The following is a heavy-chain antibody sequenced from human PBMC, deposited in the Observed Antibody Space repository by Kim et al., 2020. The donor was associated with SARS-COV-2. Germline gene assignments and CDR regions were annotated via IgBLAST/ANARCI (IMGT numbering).Heavy chain of an antibody. CDR3: ARIRLVRGVYSFDY. Sequence: SGPTLVNPTQTLTLTCTFSGFSLSTSGMCVSWIRQPPGKALEWLALIDWDDDKYYRTSLKTRLTIYKDTAKNQVVLTMTNMDPVDTATYYCARIRLVRGVYSFDYWGQGTLVTVSS. CDR1: GFSLSTSGMC. CDR2: IDWDDDK. J-gene: IGHJ4*02. V-gene: IGHV2-70*01. D-gene: IGHD3-10*01.